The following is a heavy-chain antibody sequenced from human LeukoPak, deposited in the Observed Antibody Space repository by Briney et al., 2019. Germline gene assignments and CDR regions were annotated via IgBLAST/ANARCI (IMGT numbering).Heavy chain of an antibody. Sequence: GGSLRLSCAASGFTFSSYSMNWVRQAPGKGLEWVSSISSSSSYIYYADSVKGRFTISRDNAKNSLYLQMNSLRAEDTAVYYCARSGGYCSSTSCPSPGDYWGQGTLVTVSS. J-gene: IGHJ4*02. CDR3: ARSGGYCSSTSCPSPGDY. CDR1: GFTFSSYS. CDR2: ISSSSSYI. V-gene: IGHV3-21*01. D-gene: IGHD2-2*01.